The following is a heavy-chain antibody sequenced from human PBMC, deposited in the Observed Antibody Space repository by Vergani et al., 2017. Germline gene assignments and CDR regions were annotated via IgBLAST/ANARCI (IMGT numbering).Heavy chain of an antibody. CDR1: GGTFSSYA. CDR2: IITILGIA. V-gene: IGHV1-69*04. Sequence: QVQLVQSGAEVKKPGSSVKVSCKASGGTFSSYAISWVRQAPGQGLEWMGRIITILGIANYAQKFQGRVTITADKSTSTSYMELSSLRSEDTAVYYCARDRTPSVRVVMSAYYYYYYGMYVWGQGTTVTVSS. CDR3: ARDRTPSVRVVMSAYYYYYYGMYV. D-gene: IGHD3-10*01. J-gene: IGHJ6*02.